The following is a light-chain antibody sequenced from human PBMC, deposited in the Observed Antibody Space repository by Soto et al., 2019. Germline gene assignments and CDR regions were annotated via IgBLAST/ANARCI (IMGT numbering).Light chain of an antibody. CDR3: SSYTTSNTRQIV. V-gene: IGLV2-14*03. J-gene: IGLJ1*01. CDR2: DVS. CDR1: SSDVGGYNY. Sequence: QSVVTRPASVSGSPGQSITISCTGTSSDVGGYNYVSWYQHHPGKAPKLIIYDVSNRPSGVSKRFCGSKSGNTASLTISGLHPEDEADDYCSSYTTSNTRQIVFGTGTKVTVL.